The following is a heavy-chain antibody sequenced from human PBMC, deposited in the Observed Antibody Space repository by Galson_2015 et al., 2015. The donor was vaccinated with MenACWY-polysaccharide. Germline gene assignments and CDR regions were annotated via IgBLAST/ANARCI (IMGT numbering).Heavy chain of an antibody. Sequence: SLRLSCAASGFSVSSNYMSWVRQAPGEGLEGVSIIFSAGRTYYADSVKGRFTISRDRSKNTLYLQMNSLRTEDTAVFYCASSPSRGLWGHGSLVTGSS. J-gene: IGHJ4*01. CDR1: GFSVSSNY. CDR3: ASSPSRGL. V-gene: IGHV3-53*01. CDR2: IFSAGRT. D-gene: IGHD3/OR15-3a*01.